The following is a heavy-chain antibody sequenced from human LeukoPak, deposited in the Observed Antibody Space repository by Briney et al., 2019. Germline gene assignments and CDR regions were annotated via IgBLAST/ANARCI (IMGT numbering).Heavy chain of an antibody. CDR2: IYHSGRT. CDR1: GYSISSGYY. V-gene: IGHV4-38-2*01. Sequence: SETLSLTCAISGYSISSGYYWGWIRQSPGKGLEWIGSIYHSGRTYYNPSLKSRVTISMDTSTNQFSLKLSSVTAADTAVYYCTRNQEYIFDYWGQGTLVTVSS. D-gene: IGHD6-6*01. J-gene: IGHJ4*02. CDR3: TRNQEYIFDY.